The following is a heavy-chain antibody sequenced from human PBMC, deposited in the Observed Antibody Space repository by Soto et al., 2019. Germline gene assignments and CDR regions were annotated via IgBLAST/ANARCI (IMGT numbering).Heavy chain of an antibody. V-gene: IGHV2-5*02. J-gene: IGHJ5*01. CDR3: AHRRDKWNDWDCFDS. Sequence: QITLKEAGPPLVQATPTLTLTCSFSGFSLRNTEESVSWIRQPPGKALEWLGIIYWDDEKRYSPSVKSRLTITKDTSKNHVVLMMTNLDPMDTGTYYCAHRRDKWNDWDCFDSWGQGTLVTVSS. D-gene: IGHD1-20*01. CDR1: GFSLRNTEES. CDR2: IYWDDEK.